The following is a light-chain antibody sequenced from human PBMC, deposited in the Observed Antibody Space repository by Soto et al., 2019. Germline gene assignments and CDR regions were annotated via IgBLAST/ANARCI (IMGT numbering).Light chain of an antibody. CDR2: WAS. Sequence: DIVLTQSPDSLTVSLGERATINCKSSQSVFHSSDKRNCLAWYQKKPGQPPKLLIYWASTRESGVPDRFSGSGSGTDFTLNISNLQAEDVAVYYCQQYYALATFGPGTKVDIK. V-gene: IGKV4-1*01. J-gene: IGKJ3*01. CDR3: QQYYALAT. CDR1: QSVFHSSDKRNC.